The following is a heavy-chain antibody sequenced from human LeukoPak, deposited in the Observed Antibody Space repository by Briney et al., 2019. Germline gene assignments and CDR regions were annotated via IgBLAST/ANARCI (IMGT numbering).Heavy chain of an antibody. CDR3: ARGLPVAGFTDY. V-gene: IGHV4-31*03. CDR1: GGSISSDDFY. J-gene: IGHJ4*02. D-gene: IGHD6-19*01. CDR2: IYFRGST. Sequence: SETLSLTCSVSGGSISSDDFYWSWIRQYPGKGLEFIGCIYFRGSTSYNPSLESRLTISVDTSKNQFSLTLSSVTAADTAVYYCARGLPVAGFTDYWGQGTLVTVSS.